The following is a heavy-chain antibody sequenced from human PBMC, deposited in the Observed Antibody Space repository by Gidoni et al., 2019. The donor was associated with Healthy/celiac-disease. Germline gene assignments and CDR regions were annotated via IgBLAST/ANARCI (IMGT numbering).Heavy chain of an antibody. CDR1: GGSIISGGYY. J-gene: IGHJ4*02. CDR3: ARGDSGSYAVDY. CDR2: IYYSGST. Sequence: QVQLQESGPGLVKPSQTLSLTCTVSGGSIISGGYYWSWIRQHPGKGREWIGYIYYSGSTYYHPSLKSRVTISVDTSKTQFSLKLSSVTAADTAVYYCARGDSGSYAVDYWGQGTLVTVSS. D-gene: IGHD3-10*01. V-gene: IGHV4-31*03.